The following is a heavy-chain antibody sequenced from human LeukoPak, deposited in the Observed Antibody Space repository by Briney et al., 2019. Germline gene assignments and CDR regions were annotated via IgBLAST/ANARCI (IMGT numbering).Heavy chain of an antibody. Sequence: ASVKVSCKASGYTFTNYGINWLRLAPGQGLEWMGWISAYNGNTNYAQRLQGRVTMTTDTSTSTAYMELRSLRSDDTAVYYCARDSLGSMEYWGQGTLVTVSS. J-gene: IGHJ4*02. CDR2: ISAYNGNT. CDR3: ARDSLGSMEY. CDR1: GYTFTNYG. D-gene: IGHD3-16*01. V-gene: IGHV1-18*01.